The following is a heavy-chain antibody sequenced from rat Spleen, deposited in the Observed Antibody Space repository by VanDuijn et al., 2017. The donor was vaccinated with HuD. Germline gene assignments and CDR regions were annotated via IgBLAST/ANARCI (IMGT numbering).Heavy chain of an antibody. V-gene: IGHV5-25*01. D-gene: IGHD1-2*01. CDR2: ITNAAGKV. CDR3: ASEITIAAISPHY. J-gene: IGHJ2*01. CDR1: GFIFSDYY. Sequence: EVQLVESGGGLVQPGRSLKLSCAASGFIFSDYYMAWVRQAPKKGLEWVASITNAAGKVHYPDSVKGRFTISRDTAQNTLYLQMNSPTSEDTATYYCASEITIAAISPHYWGQGVMVTVSS.